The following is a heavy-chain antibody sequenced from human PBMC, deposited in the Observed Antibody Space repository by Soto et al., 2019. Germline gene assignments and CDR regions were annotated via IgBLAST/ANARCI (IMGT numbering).Heavy chain of an antibody. D-gene: IGHD4-4*01. J-gene: IGHJ4*02. CDR1: GFTFSSYD. Sequence: GGSLRLSCAASGFTFSSYDMHWVRQATGKGLEWVSAIGTAGDTYYPGSVKGRITISRENAKNSLYLQMNSLRAGDTAVYYWARGRRRGGYSKPHVFDVWGQGTLVTVSS. V-gene: IGHV3-13*01. CDR3: ARGRRRGGYSKPHVFDV. CDR2: IGTAGDT.